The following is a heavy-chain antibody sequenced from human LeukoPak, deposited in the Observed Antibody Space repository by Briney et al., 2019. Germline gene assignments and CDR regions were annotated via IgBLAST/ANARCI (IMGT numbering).Heavy chain of an antibody. CDR3: ARYDSSGYSAFDI. J-gene: IGHJ3*02. Sequence: SETLSLTCTVSGGSISSGDYYWSWIRQPPGKGLEWIGEINHSGSTNYNPSLKSRVTISVDTSKNQFSLKLSSVTAADTAVYYCARYDSSGYSAFDIWGQGTMVTVSS. CDR1: GGSISSGDYY. V-gene: IGHV4-39*07. CDR2: INHSGST. D-gene: IGHD3-22*01.